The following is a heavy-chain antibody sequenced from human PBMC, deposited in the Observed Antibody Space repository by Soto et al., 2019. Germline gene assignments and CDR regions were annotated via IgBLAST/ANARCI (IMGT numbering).Heavy chain of an antibody. V-gene: IGHV3-48*01. CDR3: ARSDYDYIWGSYRDATNWFDP. CDR1: GFTFSSYS. Sequence: GGSLRLSYAASGFTFSSYSMNWVRQAPGKGLEWVSYISSSSSTIYYADSVKGRFTISRDNAKNSLYLQMNSLRAEDTAVYYCARSDYDYIWGSYRDATNWFDPWGQGTLVTVSS. J-gene: IGHJ5*02. D-gene: IGHD3-16*02. CDR2: ISSSSSTI.